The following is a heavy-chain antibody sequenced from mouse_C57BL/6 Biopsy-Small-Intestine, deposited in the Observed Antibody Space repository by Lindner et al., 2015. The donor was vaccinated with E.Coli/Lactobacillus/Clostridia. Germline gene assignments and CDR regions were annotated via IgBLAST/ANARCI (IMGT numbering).Heavy chain of an antibody. D-gene: IGHD2-13*01. Sequence: SVKVSCKASGNTFNSYYIHWVRQAPGLGLEWMGIINPSGGSTVYAQKFEGRVTMTSDTSTPTVYMELTTLRSEDTAIYYCASLTWQIYGDYIDYWGQGTLVTVSS. CDR3: ASLTWQIYGDYIDY. CDR2: INPSGGST. CDR1: GNTFNSYY. J-gene: IGHJ4*01. V-gene: IGHV1-64*01.